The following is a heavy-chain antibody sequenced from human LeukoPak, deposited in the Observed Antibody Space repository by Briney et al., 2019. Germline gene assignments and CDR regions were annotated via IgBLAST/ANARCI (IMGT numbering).Heavy chain of an antibody. CDR3: ARGMVTKFDF. CDR1: GFTFSSHA. Sequence: PGGSLRLSCAASGFTFSSHAMTWVRQAPGKGLEWVSALSSSASTTYYTDSVKGRFTISRDNSKNTLFLQMNSLRAEDTAVYYCARGMVTKFDFWGQGTLVTVSS. D-gene: IGHD5-18*01. CDR2: LSSSASTT. J-gene: IGHJ4*02. V-gene: IGHV3-23*01.